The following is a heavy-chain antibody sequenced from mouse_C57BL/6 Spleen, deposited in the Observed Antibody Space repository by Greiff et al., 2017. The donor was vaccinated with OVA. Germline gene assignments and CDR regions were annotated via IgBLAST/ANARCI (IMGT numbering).Heavy chain of an antibody. CDR1: GFTFSDYY. D-gene: IGHD4-1*01. V-gene: IGHV5-16*01. Sequence: EVQLQESEGGLVQPGSSMKLSCTASGFTFSDYYMAWVRQVPEKGLEWVANINYDGSSTYYLDSLKSRFIISRDNAKNILYLQMSSLKSEDTATYYCAREGNWDYFDYWGQGTTLTVSS. CDR2: INYDGSST. CDR3: AREGNWDYFDY. J-gene: IGHJ2*01.